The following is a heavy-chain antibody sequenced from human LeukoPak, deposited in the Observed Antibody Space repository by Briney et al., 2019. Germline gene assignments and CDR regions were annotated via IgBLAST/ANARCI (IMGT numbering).Heavy chain of an antibody. J-gene: IGHJ4*02. D-gene: IGHD3-22*01. Sequence: GASVKVSCKASGYTFTSYDINWVRQAPGQGLEWMGIINPNRGSTSYAQKFQGRVTMTRDMSTSTVYMELSSLRSEDTAIYYCATGSHVRVYDSSAYYGHYWGQGTLVTVSS. V-gene: IGHV1-46*01. CDR2: INPNRGST. CDR3: ATGSHVRVYDSSAYYGHY. CDR1: GYTFTSYD.